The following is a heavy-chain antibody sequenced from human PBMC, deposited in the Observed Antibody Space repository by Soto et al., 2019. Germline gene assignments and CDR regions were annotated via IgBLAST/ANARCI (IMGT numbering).Heavy chain of an antibody. CDR2: ISGSGGST. D-gene: IGHD5-12*01. Sequence: EVQLLESGGGLVQPGGSLRLSCAASGFTFSSYAMSWVRQAPGKGLEWVSAISGSGGSTYYADSVKGRFTISRDNSKNTLYLQMNSLRAEDTAVYYCAKDRGYSGYDNNWFDPWGQGTLVTVSS. CDR3: AKDRGYSGYDNNWFDP. CDR1: GFTFSSYA. J-gene: IGHJ5*02. V-gene: IGHV3-23*01.